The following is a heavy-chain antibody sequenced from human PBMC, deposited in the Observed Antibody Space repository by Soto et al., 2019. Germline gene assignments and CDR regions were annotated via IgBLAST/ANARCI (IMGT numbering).Heavy chain of an antibody. D-gene: IGHD5-18*01. V-gene: IGHV3-23*01. CDR2: ITASGGGT. CDR3: TRGYNTGDV. Sequence: GGSLRLSCVASGFIFSIYDMTWVRQAPGKGLEWVSTITASGGGTYYADSVKGRLTISRDNSRNTLYLQMNSLRAEDTALYYCTRGYNTGDVWGPGTTVTVSS. CDR1: GFIFSIYD. J-gene: IGHJ6*02.